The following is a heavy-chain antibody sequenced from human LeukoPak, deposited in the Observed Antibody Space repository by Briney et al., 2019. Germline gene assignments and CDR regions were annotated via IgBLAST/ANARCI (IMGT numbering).Heavy chain of an antibody. D-gene: IGHD2-15*01. J-gene: IGHJ4*02. CDR3: ARHVRFCSGGTCHGPDYFDY. CDR1: GGSISTYY. CDR2: IYYSGST. V-gene: IGHV4-39*01. Sequence: SETLSLTCTVSGGSISTYYWGWIRQPPGKGLEWIGSIYYSGSTYYKTSLKSRVTISVDTSKKQFSLKLSSVTAADTAVYYCARHVRFCSGGTCHGPDYFDYWGQGTLATVSS.